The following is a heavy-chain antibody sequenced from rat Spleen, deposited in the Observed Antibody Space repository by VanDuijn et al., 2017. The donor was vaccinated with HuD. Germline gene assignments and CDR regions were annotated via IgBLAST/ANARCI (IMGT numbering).Heavy chain of an antibody. J-gene: IGHJ2*01. Sequence: QVQLKESGPGLVQPSQTLSLTCTVSGFSLSSYGVIWVRQSPGKGLEWMGVIWNNGNTNYNSPLKSRLSISRDTSKSQVYLKMNSLQTEDTATYYCTRDHGYYSVHYFDYWGQGVIVTVSS. CDR3: TRDHGYYSVHYFDY. CDR1: GFSLSSYG. CDR2: IWNNGNT. D-gene: IGHD1-1*01. V-gene: IGHV2-13*01.